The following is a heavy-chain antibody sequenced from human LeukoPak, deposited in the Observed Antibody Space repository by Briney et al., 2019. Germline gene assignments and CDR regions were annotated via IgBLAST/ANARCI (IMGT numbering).Heavy chain of an antibody. V-gene: IGHV4-59*01. CDR1: GGSISSYY. CDR3: ARDRGTYYGRDAFDI. D-gene: IGHD1-26*01. J-gene: IGHJ3*02. CDR2: IYYSGST. Sequence: SETLSLTCTVSGGSISSYYGSWIRQPPGKGLEWIGYIYYSGSTNYNPSLKSRVTISVDTSKNQFSLKLSSVTAADTALYYCARDRGTYYGRDAFDIWGQGTMVTVSS.